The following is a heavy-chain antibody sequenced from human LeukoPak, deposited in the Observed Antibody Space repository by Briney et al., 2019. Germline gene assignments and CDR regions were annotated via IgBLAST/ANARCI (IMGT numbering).Heavy chain of an antibody. CDR3: AKDEDSSGYYLLSFDY. V-gene: IGHV3-23*01. Sequence: PGGSLRLSCAASGFTFSSYAMSWVRQAPGKGLEWVSAISGSGGGTYYADSVKGRFTISRDNSKNTLYLQMNSLRAEDTAVYYCAKDEDSSGYYLLSFDYWGQGTLVTVSS. CDR2: ISGSGGGT. D-gene: IGHD3-22*01. J-gene: IGHJ4*02. CDR1: GFTFSSYA.